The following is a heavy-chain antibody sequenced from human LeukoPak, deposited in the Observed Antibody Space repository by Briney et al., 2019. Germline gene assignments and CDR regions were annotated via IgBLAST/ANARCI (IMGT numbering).Heavy chain of an antibody. D-gene: IGHD5-18*01. V-gene: IGHV3-53*01. CDR1: GXXXXSNX. CDR3: ARAPGYSYGYLDY. J-gene: IGHJ4*02. CDR2: IYSGGST. Sequence: GXXXXSNXXSWVRQAPGKGLEXFSGIYSGGSTYYADSVKGRFTISRDNSKNTLYLQMNSLRAEDTAVYYCARAPGYSYGYLDYWGQGTLVTVSS.